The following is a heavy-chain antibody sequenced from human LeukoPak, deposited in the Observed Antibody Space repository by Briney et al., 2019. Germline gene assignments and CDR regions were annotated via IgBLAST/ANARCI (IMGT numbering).Heavy chain of an antibody. D-gene: IGHD6-19*01. J-gene: IGHJ1*01. CDR2: ISYDERLN. V-gene: IGHV3-30*04. Sequence: GGSLRLSCEASGFSFSAYAMHWVRQAPGKGLEWEAAISYDERLNAYADSVEGRSTTSRDNSNNMIFLHTNSMRPEDTAVYFCARDTGSSAWNPYVPYCGQGTLVIVSS. CDR3: ARDTGSSAWNPYVPY. CDR1: GFSFSAYA.